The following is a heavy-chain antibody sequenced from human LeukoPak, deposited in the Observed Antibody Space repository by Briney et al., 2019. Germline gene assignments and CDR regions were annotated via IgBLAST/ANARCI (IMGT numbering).Heavy chain of an antibody. CDR3: AQRQGHAFDN. CDR1: GFTFSGYA. CDR2: ISASGDGS. J-gene: IGHJ4*02. Sequence: GGSLRLSCAASGFTFSGYAMTWVRQAPGKGLEWVSYISASGDGSYYADSVKGRFTISRDNSKSTLYLQMNSLRAEDTALYYCAQRQGHAFDNWGQGTLVTVSS. V-gene: IGHV3-23*01.